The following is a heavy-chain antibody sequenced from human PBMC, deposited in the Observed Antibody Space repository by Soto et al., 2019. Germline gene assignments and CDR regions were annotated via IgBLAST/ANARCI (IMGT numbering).Heavy chain of an antibody. D-gene: IGHD3-22*01. CDR3: ARGPNYYDSSGYFAPHFDY. V-gene: IGHV1-69*13. Sequence: PVKVSCKASGGTFSSYAISWVRQAPGQGLEWMGGIIPIFGTANYAQKFQGRVTITADESTSTAYMELSSLRSEDTAVYYCARGPNYYDSSGYFAPHFDYWGQGTLVTVSS. CDR1: GGTFSSYA. J-gene: IGHJ4*02. CDR2: IIPIFGTA.